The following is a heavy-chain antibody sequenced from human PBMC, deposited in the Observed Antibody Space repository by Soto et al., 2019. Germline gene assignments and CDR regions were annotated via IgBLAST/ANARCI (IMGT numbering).Heavy chain of an antibody. V-gene: IGHV3-23*01. J-gene: IGHJ4*02. CDR1: GFTFSSYA. CDR2: ISGSGGST. Sequence: GGSLRLSCAASGFTFSSYAMSWVRQAPGKGLEWVSAISGSGGSTYYADSVKGRFTISRDKSKNTLYLQMNSLRAEDTAVYYCAKTGRWCGELPVGAYWGQGTLVTVSS. D-gene: IGHD3-10*01. CDR3: AKTGRWCGELPVGAY.